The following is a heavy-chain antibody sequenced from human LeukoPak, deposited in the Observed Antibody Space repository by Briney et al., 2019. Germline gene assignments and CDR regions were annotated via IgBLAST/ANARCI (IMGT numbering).Heavy chain of an antibody. CDR2: INTNTGNP. D-gene: IGHD1-26*01. V-gene: IGHV7-4-1*02. J-gene: IGHJ4*02. Sequence: ASVKVSCKASGYTFTSYAMNWVRQAPGQGLEWMGWINTNTGNPTYAQGFTGRFVFSLDTSVSTAYLQISSLKAEDTAVYYCARDMSGSYYIGFDYWGQGTLVTVSS. CDR3: ARDMSGSYYIGFDY. CDR1: GYTFTSYA.